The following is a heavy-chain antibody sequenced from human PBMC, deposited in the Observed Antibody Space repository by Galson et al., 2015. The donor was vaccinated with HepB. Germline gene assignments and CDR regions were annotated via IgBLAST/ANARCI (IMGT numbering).Heavy chain of an antibody. CDR1: GFTFSSYG. Sequence: SLRLSCAASGFTFSSYGMHWVRQAPGKGLEWVAVISYDGSNKYYADSVKGRFTISRDNSKNTLYLQMNSLRAEDTAVYYCAKDSKGYCSSTSCRYFDYWGQGTLVTVSS. CDR3: AKDSKGYCSSTSCRYFDY. CDR2: ISYDGSNK. J-gene: IGHJ4*02. D-gene: IGHD2-2*01. V-gene: IGHV3-30*18.